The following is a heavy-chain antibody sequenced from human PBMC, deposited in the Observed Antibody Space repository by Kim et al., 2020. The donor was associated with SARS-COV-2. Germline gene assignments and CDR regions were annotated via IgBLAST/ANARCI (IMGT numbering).Heavy chain of an antibody. CDR3: ARGEDGWGHADR. J-gene: IGHJ4*02. Sequence: YYINSVRGRFIISRDNSKNTLYLQMGSVRADDMAVYYCARGEDGWGHADRWGQGTLVTVSS. D-gene: IGHD6-19*01. V-gene: IGHV3-64*01.